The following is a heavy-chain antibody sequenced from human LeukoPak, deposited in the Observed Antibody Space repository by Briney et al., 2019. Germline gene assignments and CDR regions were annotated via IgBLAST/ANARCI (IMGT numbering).Heavy chain of an antibody. CDR1: GGSIKNSSYY. J-gene: IGHJ4*02. V-gene: IGHV4-61*05. D-gene: IGHD6-19*01. CDR2: IYYSGST. Sequence: PSETLSLTCTVSGGSIKNSSYYWSWIRQPPGKGLEWIGDIYYSGSTNYNPSLKSRVTISVDTSKNQFSLKLSSVTAADTAEYYCARRAYSSGWYYFDHWGQGTLVTGSS. CDR3: ARRAYSSGWYYFDH.